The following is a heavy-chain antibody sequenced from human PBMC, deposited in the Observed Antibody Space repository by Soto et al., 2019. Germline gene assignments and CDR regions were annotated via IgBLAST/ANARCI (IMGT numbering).Heavy chain of an antibody. Sequence: GGSLRLSCAASGFTFSSYSMNWVRQGPGKGLEWVSSISSSSSYIYYADSVKGRFTISRDNAKNSLYLQMNSLRAEDTAVYYCARDQAYYYDSSGYYYYHYFDYWGQGTLVTVSS. J-gene: IGHJ4*02. CDR1: GFTFSSYS. V-gene: IGHV3-21*01. D-gene: IGHD3-22*01. CDR3: ARDQAYYYDSSGYYYYHYFDY. CDR2: ISSSSSYI.